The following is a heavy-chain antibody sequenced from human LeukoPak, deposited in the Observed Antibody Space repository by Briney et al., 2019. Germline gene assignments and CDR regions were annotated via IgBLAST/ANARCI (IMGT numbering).Heavy chain of an antibody. CDR2: ISSSRSTI. V-gene: IGHV3-48*03. J-gene: IGHJ6*02. Sequence: GGSLRHSCAASGFTFSSYEMNWVRKAPGKGLEWVSYISSSRSTIYYADSVKGRFTISRDNAKNSLYLQMNSLRAEDTAVYYCAREFMCQLPHEPYYYYGMDVWGQGTTVTVSS. CDR1: GFTFSSYE. CDR3: AREFMCQLPHEPYYYYGMDV. D-gene: IGHD2-2*01.